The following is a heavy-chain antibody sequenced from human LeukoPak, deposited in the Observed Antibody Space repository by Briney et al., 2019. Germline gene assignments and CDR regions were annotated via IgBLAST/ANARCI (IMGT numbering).Heavy chain of an antibody. Sequence: GGSLRLSCAASGFSFSSYAMHWVRQAPGKGLEWVAVIWYDGSNKYYADSVKGRFTISRDNSNNTLYLQMNSLRVEDTAVYYCARDPPYDFWSGYFDYWGQGTLVTVSS. J-gene: IGHJ4*02. CDR2: IWYDGSNK. D-gene: IGHD3-3*01. V-gene: IGHV3-33*08. CDR1: GFSFSSYA. CDR3: ARDPPYDFWSGYFDY.